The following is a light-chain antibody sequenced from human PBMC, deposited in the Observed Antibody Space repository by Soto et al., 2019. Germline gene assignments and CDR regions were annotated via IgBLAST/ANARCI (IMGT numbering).Light chain of an antibody. V-gene: IGKV3-15*01. CDR1: HSVRSD. CDR2: DAS. J-gene: IGKJ5*01. Sequence: IVMTKSTATLSVSPGERATLSCRASHSVRSDLAWYQQKPGQSPRLLIFDASTRATGIPARFSGSGSGTEFTLTISNLQSEDFAVYYCQQYNTWPPIPFGQGTRLEIK. CDR3: QQYNTWPPIP.